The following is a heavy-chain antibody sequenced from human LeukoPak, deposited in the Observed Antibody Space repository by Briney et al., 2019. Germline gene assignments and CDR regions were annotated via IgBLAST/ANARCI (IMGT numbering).Heavy chain of an antibody. J-gene: IGHJ4*02. CDR2: IYTSGST. CDR3: ARERVAATNGFDY. Sequence: PSQTLSLTCTVSGGSISSGSYYWSWIRQPAGKGLEWIGRIYTSGSTNYNRSLKSRVTISVDTSKNQFSLKLSSVTAADTAVYYCARERVAATNGFDYWGQGTLVTVSS. CDR1: GGSISSGSYY. V-gene: IGHV4-61*02. D-gene: IGHD2-15*01.